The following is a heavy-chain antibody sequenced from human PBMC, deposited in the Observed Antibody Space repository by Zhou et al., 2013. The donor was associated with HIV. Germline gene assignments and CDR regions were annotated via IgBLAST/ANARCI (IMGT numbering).Heavy chain of an antibody. V-gene: IGHV4-61*09. Sequence: QVQLQESGPGLVKPSQTLSLTCTVSGGSISSGSYYWSWIRQPAGKGLEWIGHIYTSGSTNYNPSLKSRVTISVDTSKNQFSLKLSSVTAADTAVYYCARGGNFWGGYYLGYWGQGNPGHRLL. CDR2: IYTSGST. D-gene: IGHD3-3*01. CDR3: ARGGNFWGGYYLGY. J-gene: IGHJ4*02. CDR1: GGSISSGSYY.